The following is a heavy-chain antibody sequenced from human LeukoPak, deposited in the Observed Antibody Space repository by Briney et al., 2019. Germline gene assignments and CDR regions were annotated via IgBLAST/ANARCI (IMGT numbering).Heavy chain of an antibody. J-gene: IGHJ4*02. Sequence: GGSLRLSCAASGFTFSNSWMYWVRQAPGKGLVWVSRINSDGSITQYADSVKGRFTISRDNAKNTLFLQMNSLRVEDTAAYYCARGPDHGGSYYHDWGQGSPVTVSS. V-gene: IGHV3-74*01. D-gene: IGHD1-26*01. CDR2: INSDGSIT. CDR1: GFTFSNSW. CDR3: ARGPDHGGSYYHD.